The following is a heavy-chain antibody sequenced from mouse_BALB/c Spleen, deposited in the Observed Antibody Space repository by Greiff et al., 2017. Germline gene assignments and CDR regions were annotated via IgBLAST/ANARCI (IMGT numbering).Heavy chain of an antibody. Sequence: VQLQQSGAELVKPGASVKLSCTASGFNIKDTYMHWVKQRPEQGLEWIGRIDPANGNTKYDPKFQGKATITADTSSNPAYLQLSSLTSEDTAVYYCASPLYGSSSYWYFDVWGAGTTVTVSS. CDR2: IDPANGNT. V-gene: IGHV14-3*02. CDR1: GFNIKDTY. CDR3: ASPLYGSSSYWYFDV. D-gene: IGHD1-1*01. J-gene: IGHJ1*01.